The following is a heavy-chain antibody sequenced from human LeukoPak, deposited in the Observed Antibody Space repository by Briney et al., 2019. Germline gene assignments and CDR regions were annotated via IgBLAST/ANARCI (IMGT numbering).Heavy chain of an antibody. Sequence: WETLSLTCTVSGGSISSYYWSWIRQPAGKGLEWIGRIDTSGNTNYKPSLKSRVTMSVDTSKKQFSLKLSSVTAADTAVYYCARVSSSWYQDWYFDLWGRGTLVTVSS. CDR1: GGSISSYY. D-gene: IGHD6-13*01. CDR2: IDTSGNT. V-gene: IGHV4-4*07. J-gene: IGHJ2*01. CDR3: ARVSSSWYQDWYFDL.